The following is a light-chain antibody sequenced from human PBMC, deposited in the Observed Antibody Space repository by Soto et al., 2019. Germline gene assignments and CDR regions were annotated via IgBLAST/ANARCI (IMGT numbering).Light chain of an antibody. CDR1: QSVLSSSNNKNY. CDR3: QQYYSTPYT. J-gene: IGKJ2*01. V-gene: IGKV4-1*01. CDR2: WAS. Sequence: DIVMTQSPDSLAVSLGERATINCKSSQSVLSSSNNKNYLAWYQQKPGQPPKLLIYWASTRESGVPDRFSCSGSGTDFTLTISSLQAEDVAVYYCQQYYSTPYTFGQGTKLEIK.